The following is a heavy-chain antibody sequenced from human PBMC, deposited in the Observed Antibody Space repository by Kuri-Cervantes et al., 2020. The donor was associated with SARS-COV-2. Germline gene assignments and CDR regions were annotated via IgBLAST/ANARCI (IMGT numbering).Heavy chain of an antibody. V-gene: IGHV4-30-2*01. CDR3: ARLIHVAAVPDP. CDR2: ICRDGKT. CDR1: GDSISSVDYS. Sequence: SETLSLTCAVSGDSISSVDYSWSWIRQPPGQGLEWIGYICRDGKTYYSPSLTSRVTISVDRSKNQFFLQLTSVTAADTAVYYCARLIHVAAVPDPWGQGTLVTVSS. D-gene: IGHD2-21*02. J-gene: IGHJ5*02.